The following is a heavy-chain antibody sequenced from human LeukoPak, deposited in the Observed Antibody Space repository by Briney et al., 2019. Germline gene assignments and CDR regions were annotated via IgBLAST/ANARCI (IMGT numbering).Heavy chain of an antibody. Sequence: SETLSLTCTVSGGSISSSSYYWGWIRQPPGKGLEWIGSIYYSGSTYYNPSLKSRVTISVDTSKNQFSLKLTSVTAADTAVYYCARADHPTYAPFDYWGQGALVTVSS. J-gene: IGHJ4*02. D-gene: IGHD4-17*01. V-gene: IGHV4-39*07. CDR2: IYYSGST. CDR3: ARADHPTYAPFDY. CDR1: GGSISSSSYY.